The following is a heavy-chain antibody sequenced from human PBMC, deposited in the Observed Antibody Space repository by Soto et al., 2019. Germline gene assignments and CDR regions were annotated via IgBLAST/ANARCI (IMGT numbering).Heavy chain of an antibody. Sequence: SETLSLTCTVSGGSISSYYWSWIRQPPGKGLEWIGYIYYSGSTNYNPSLKSRVTISVDTSKNQFSLKLSSVTAADTAVYYCARDGTAMVPSYGMDVWGQGTTVTVSS. CDR2: IYYSGST. D-gene: IGHD5-18*01. CDR1: GGSISSYY. J-gene: IGHJ6*02. V-gene: IGHV4-59*01. CDR3: ARDGTAMVPSYGMDV.